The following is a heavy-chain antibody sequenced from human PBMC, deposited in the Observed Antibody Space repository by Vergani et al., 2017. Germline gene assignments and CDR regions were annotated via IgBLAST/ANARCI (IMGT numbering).Heavy chain of an antibody. V-gene: IGHV4-61*02. CDR1: GGAVNSGSNF. CDR2: TSTDGSP. CDR3: ARETVVTSWDGYRFHYMDV. D-gene: IGHD3-16*02. Sequence: QVQLQESGPGLVKPSQTLSLTCSVSGGAVNSGSNFWTWIRQPAGKGLEWIGRTSTDGSPNYNPSLKSRVTVSVDTSTTQISLRLTSVTAEDTAVYYCARETVVTSWDGYRFHYMDVWGKGTTVTVSS. J-gene: IGHJ6*03.